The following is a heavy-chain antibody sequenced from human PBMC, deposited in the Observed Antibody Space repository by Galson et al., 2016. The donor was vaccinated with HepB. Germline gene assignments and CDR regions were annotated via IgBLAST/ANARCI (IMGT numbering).Heavy chain of an antibody. CDR3: ARVRGDYGGTYDS. V-gene: IGHV3-48*04. CDR2: FSSSTGNI. D-gene: IGHD4-23*01. CDR1: GLTFSSYN. Sequence: SLRLSCAASGLTFSSYNMNWVRQAPGKGLEWVSYFSSSTGNIHYPDSVKGRFTVSRDNAKNSLYLLMNSLRAEDTAVYYCARVRGDYGGTYDSWGQGTLVTVSS. J-gene: IGHJ4*02.